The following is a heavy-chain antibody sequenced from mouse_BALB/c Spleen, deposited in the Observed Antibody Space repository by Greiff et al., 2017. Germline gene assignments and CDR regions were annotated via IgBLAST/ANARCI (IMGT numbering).Heavy chain of an antibody. V-gene: IGHV3-6*02. CDR2: ISYDGSN. CDR3: AREDYYGGYWYFDV. D-gene: IGHD1-2*01. Sequence: EVQLQESGPGLVKPSQSLSLTCSVTGYSITSGYYWNWIRQFPGNKLEWMGYISYDGSNNYNPSLKNRISITRDTSKNQFFLKLNSVTTEDTATYYCAREDYYGGYWYFDVWGAGTTVTVSS. CDR1: GYSITSGYY. J-gene: IGHJ1*01.